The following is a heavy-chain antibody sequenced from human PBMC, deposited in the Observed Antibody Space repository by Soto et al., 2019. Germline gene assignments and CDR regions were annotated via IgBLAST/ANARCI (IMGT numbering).Heavy chain of an antibody. V-gene: IGHV4-59*01. J-gene: IGHJ4*02. Sequence: SETLSLTCTVSGGSISTYYWNWIRQPPGKGLEWIGYIYYSGTTNYSPSLKSRLTISVDTSKNQFSLKLDSVTAADTAVYYCARGYYDSSGYLDYWGQGTLVTVSS. CDR2: IYYSGTT. D-gene: IGHD3-22*01. CDR3: ARGYYDSSGYLDY. CDR1: GGSISTYY.